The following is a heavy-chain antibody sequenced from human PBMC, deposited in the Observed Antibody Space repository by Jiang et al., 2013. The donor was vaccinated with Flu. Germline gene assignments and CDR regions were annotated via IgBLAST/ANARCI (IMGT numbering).Heavy chain of an antibody. Sequence: QLVESGGGVVQPGRSLRLSCAASGFTFSSYGMHWVRQAPGKGLEWVAFIRSDGSDKYYADSVKGRFTISRDNSQNSLFLQMNSLRTDDTAVYYCARGEPVADLCDFWGQGTLVTVSS. CDR2: IRSDGSDK. V-gene: IGHV3-30*02. J-gene: IGHJ4*02. D-gene: IGHD1-14*01. CDR3: ARGEPVADLCDF. CDR1: GFTFSSYG.